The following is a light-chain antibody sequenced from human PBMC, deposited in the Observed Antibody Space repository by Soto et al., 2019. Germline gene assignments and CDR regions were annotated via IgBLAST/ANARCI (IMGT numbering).Light chain of an antibody. Sequence: EIVLTQSPGTLFLSPGERATLSCRASQSVSSSSLAWYQQKPGQAPRLLIYGASSRATGIPDRFSGSGSGTDFTLTISRLEPDDFAVYFCQHFGSSPGYTFGQGTKLQIK. J-gene: IGKJ2*01. CDR3: QHFGSSPGYT. CDR1: QSVSSSS. CDR2: GAS. V-gene: IGKV3-20*01.